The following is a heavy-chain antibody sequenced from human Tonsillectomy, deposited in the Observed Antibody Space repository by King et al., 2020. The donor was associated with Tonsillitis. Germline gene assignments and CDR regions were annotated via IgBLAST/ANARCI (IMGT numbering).Heavy chain of an antibody. CDR2: IWYDGRNK. CDR1: GFTFSNYG. D-gene: IGHD3-22*01. CDR3: ARALGSSGYRLDY. J-gene: IGHJ4*02. Sequence: VQLVESGGGVVQPGRSLRLSCAASGFTFSNYGMHWVRQAPGKGLAWVAVIWYDGRNKFFADSVKVRFTLSRDNSKNTLYLQMNSLSAEDTAVYYCARALGSSGYRLDYWGQGTLVTVSS. V-gene: IGHV3-33*08.